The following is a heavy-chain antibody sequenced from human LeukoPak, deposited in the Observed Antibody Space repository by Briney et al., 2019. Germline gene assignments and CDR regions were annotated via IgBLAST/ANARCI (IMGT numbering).Heavy chain of an antibody. Sequence: ASVKVSCKASGYTFTGYYMHWVRQAPGQGLEWMGWINPNSGGTNYAQKFQGRVTMTRDTSINTAYMELRSLRSDDTAVYYCARDGVVGANNFDYWGQGTLVTVSS. CDR1: GYTFTGYY. V-gene: IGHV1-2*02. CDR2: INPNSGGT. CDR3: ARDGVVGANNFDY. D-gene: IGHD1-26*01. J-gene: IGHJ4*02.